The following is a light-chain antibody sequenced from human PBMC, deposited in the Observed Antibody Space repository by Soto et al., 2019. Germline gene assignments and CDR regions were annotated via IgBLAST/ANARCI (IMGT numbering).Light chain of an antibody. CDR3: QQYGSSPTT. Sequence: EIVLTQSPGTLSFSPGERATLSCRSRQSVFNNHIGWYQQKPGQAPRRLIFGASSRATGIPDRFSGSGSGTDFTLTISRLEPEDFAVYYCQQYGSSPTTFGQGTKVDIK. CDR1: QSVFNNH. J-gene: IGKJ1*01. V-gene: IGKV3-20*01. CDR2: GAS.